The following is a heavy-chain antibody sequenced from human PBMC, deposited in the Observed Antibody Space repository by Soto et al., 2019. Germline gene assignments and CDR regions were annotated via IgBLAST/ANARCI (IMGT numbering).Heavy chain of an antibody. V-gene: IGHV4-4*02. CDR1: GGSISSSNW. CDR2: MFQNGNT. J-gene: IGHJ6*02. Sequence: QVQLQESGPGLVKPSGTLSLTCAVSGGSISSSNWWRWVRQPPGKGLEWIGEMFQNGNTYSNPSVTGRITLLVDKSKNQVSLNLNSVTAADTAVYYCASRSYAMDIWGQGTTVTVSS. CDR3: ASRSYAMDI. D-gene: IGHD3-16*02.